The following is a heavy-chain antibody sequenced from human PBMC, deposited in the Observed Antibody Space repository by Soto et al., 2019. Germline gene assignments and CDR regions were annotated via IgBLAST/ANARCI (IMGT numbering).Heavy chain of an antibody. CDR1: GYTFTSYY. CDR3: ARYGGGCSGGSCYHNWFDP. Sequence: ASVEVSCKXSGYTFTSYYMHWVRQAPGQGLEWMGIINPSGGSTSYAQKFQGRVTMTRDTSTSTVYMELSSLRSEDTAVYYCARYGGGCSGGSCYHNWFDPWGQGTLVTV. J-gene: IGHJ5*02. CDR2: INPSGGST. V-gene: IGHV1-46*01. D-gene: IGHD2-15*01.